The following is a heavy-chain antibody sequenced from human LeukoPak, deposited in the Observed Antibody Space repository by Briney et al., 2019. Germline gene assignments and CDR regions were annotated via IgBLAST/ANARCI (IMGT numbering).Heavy chain of an antibody. V-gene: IGHV3-48*03. Sequence: GGSLRLYCAASGFIFSSYEMNWVGQAPGQVLDWVSYISSSGSTIYYADSVKGRFTISRDNAKNSLYLQMNSLRAEDTAVYYCARDPRWLQGYTTAPWGQGTLVTVPS. D-gene: IGHD5-24*01. J-gene: IGHJ5*02. CDR2: ISSSGSTI. CDR3: ARDPRWLQGYTTAP. CDR1: GFIFSSYE.